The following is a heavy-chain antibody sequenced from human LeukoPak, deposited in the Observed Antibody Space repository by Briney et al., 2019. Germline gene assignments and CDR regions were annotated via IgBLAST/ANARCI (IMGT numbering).Heavy chain of an antibody. CDR3: ARGLGYCSGGTCYSIGEYYMDV. V-gene: IGHV1-2*02. Sequence: ASVKVSCKASGYTFTGYYMHWVRQAPGQGLEWMGWINPNSGGTNYAQKFQGRVTMTRDTSISTAYMELSRLRSDDTAVYYCARGLGYCSGGTCYSIGEYYMDVWGKGTTVTISS. CDR2: INPNSGGT. J-gene: IGHJ6*03. CDR1: GYTFTGYY. D-gene: IGHD2-15*01.